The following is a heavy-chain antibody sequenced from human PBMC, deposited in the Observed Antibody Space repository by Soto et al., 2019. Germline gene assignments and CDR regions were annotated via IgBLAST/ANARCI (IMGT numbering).Heavy chain of an antibody. CDR1: GDSVRRSGSY. CDR3: AGTDYGDFEFDY. J-gene: IGHJ4*02. V-gene: IGHV4-39*07. Sequence: SLTCTVAGDSVRRSGSYWGWIRQPPGKGLEWIGSVYYSGSTNYNPSLKSRVIISIDTSKTQFSLKLTSVTAADTAVYYCAGTDYGDFEFDYWGQGALVTVSS. D-gene: IGHD4-17*01. CDR2: VYYSGST.